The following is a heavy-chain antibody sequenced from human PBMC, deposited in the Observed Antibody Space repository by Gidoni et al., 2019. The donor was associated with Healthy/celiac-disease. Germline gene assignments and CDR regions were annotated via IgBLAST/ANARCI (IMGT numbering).Heavy chain of an antibody. Sequence: EVQLVESGGGLVQPGGSLSLPCSASGFTFSRHWMCWVRPAPGKGLEWVANLKQDGSEKYYVDSVKGRFTISRDNAKNSLYLQMNSLRAEDTAVYYCARDAGLGIAVAGPYDYWGQGTLVTVSS. J-gene: IGHJ4*02. CDR1: GFTFSRHW. D-gene: IGHD6-19*01. CDR3: ARDAGLGIAVAGPYDY. CDR2: LKQDGSEK. V-gene: IGHV3-7*01.